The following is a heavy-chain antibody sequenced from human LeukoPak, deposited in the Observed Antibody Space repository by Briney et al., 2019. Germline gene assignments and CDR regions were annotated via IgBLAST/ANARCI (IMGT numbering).Heavy chain of an antibody. Sequence: ETLSLTCTVSGGSISSYYWSWIRQPAGKGLEWIGRIYTSGSTNYNPSLKSRVTMSVDTSKNQFSLTLSSVTAADTAVYYWARGSGYDSGYYYYGMDVWGQGTTVTVSS. CDR3: ARGSGYDSGYYYYGMDV. J-gene: IGHJ6*02. CDR1: GGSISSYY. CDR2: IYTSGST. V-gene: IGHV4-4*07. D-gene: IGHD5-12*01.